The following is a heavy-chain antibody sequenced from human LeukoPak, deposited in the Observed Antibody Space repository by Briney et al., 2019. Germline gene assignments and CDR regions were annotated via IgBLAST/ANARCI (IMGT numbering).Heavy chain of an antibody. V-gene: IGHV1-69*05. CDR2: IIPIFGTA. J-gene: IGHJ6*03. D-gene: IGHD2-2*01. CDR3: AREGSTSRESYYYYMDV. CDR1: GGTFSSYA. Sequence: ASVKVSCKASGGTFSSYAISWVRQAPGQGLEWMGGIIPIFGTANYARKFQGRVTITTDESTSTAYMELSSLRSEDTAVYYCAREGSTSRESYYYYMDVWGKGTTVTVSS.